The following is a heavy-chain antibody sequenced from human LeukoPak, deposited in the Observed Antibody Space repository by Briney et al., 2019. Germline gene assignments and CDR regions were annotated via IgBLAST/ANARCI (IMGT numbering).Heavy chain of an antibody. J-gene: IGHJ3*02. D-gene: IGHD3-22*01. CDR2: IYYSGST. Sequence: PSETLSLTCTVSGGSISSGDYYWSWVRQPPGKGLEWIGYIYYSGSTNYNPSLKSRVTISVDTSKNQFSLKLSSVTAADTAVYYCARDQWLSLGDAFDIWGQGTMVTVSS. V-gene: IGHV4-61*08. CDR3: ARDQWLSLGDAFDI. CDR1: GGSISSGDYY.